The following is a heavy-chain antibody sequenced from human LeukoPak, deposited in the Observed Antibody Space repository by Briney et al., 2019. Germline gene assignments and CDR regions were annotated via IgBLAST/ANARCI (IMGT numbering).Heavy chain of an antibody. CDR2: ISSSSSYI. CDR3: GTDAYNYYYYGMDV. CDR1: GFTFSSYG. D-gene: IGHD5-24*01. V-gene: IGHV3-21*01. J-gene: IGHJ6*02. Sequence: PGGSLRLSCTASGFTFSSYGIHWVRQAPGKGLEWVSSISSSSSYIYYADSVKGRFTISRDNAKNSLSLQMNSLRVEDTAVYYCGTDAYNYYYYGMDVWGQGTTVTVSS.